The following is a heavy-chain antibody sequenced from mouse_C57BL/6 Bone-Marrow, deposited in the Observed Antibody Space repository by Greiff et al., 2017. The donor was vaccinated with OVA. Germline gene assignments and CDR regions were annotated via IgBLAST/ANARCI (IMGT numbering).Heavy chain of an antibody. CDR1: GYTFTDYY. D-gene: IGHD2-4*01. J-gene: IGHJ4*01. V-gene: IGHV1-76*01. CDR2: IYPGSGNT. Sequence: QVQLKQSGAELVRPGASVKLSCKASGYTFTDYYINWVKQRPGQGLEWIARIYPGSGNTYYNEKFKGKATLTAEKSSSTAYMQLSSLTSEDSAVYFCARGDYYDYVYAMDYWGQGTSVTVSS. CDR3: ARGDYYDYVYAMDY.